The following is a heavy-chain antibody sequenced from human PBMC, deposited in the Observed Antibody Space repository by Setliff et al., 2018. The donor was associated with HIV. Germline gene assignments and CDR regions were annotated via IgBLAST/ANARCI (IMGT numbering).Heavy chain of an antibody. CDR1: GGTFSSYA. Sequence: ASVKVSCKASGGTFSSYAISWVRQAPGQGLEWMGGIIPIFGTANYAQKFQGRVTITADESTSTAYMELSSLRSEDTAVYYCGRDRTPYYYDSSGFNWFDPWG. CDR3: GRDRTPYYYDSSGFNWFDP. J-gene: IGHJ5*02. CDR2: IIPIFGTA. V-gene: IGHV1-69*13. D-gene: IGHD3-22*01.